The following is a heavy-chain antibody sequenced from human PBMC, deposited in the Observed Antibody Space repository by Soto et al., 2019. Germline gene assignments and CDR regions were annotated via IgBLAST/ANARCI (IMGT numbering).Heavy chain of an antibody. CDR3: ARHQTADSGGNLHFDF. D-gene: IGHD2-21*01. Sequence: GGSLRLSCAASGFTFSGSAIQWVRQASGKGLEWVGRIRSNAYSYATAYAASVTGRFTISRDDSKNTAYLQMNSLKTEDTAVYYCARHQTADSGGNLHFDFWGQGTLVTVSS. CDR1: GFTFSGSA. CDR2: IRSNAYSYAT. J-gene: IGHJ4*02. V-gene: IGHV3-73*01.